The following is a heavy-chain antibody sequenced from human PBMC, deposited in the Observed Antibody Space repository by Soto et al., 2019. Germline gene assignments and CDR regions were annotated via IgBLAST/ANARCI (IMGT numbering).Heavy chain of an antibody. D-gene: IGHD2-2*01. CDR3: ARADCSSTSCYEDDYYYYGMDV. Sequence: ASVKVSCKASGGTFSSYAISWVRQAPGQGLEWMGGVIPIFGTANYAQKFQGRVTITADESTSTAYMELSSLRSEDTAVYYCARADCSSTSCYEDDYYYYGMDVWGQGTTVTVS. CDR1: GGTFSSYA. CDR2: VIPIFGTA. J-gene: IGHJ6*02. V-gene: IGHV1-69*13.